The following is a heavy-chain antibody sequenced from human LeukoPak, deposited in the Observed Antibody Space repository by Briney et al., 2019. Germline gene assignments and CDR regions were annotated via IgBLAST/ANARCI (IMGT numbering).Heavy chain of an antibody. CDR2: IRYDGSNK. V-gene: IGHV3-30*02. CDR1: GFTFSSYG. D-gene: IGHD3-3*01. J-gene: IGHJ6*03. Sequence: GGSLRLSCAASGFTFSSYGVHWVRQAPGKGLEWVAFIRYDGSNKYYADSVKGRFTISRDNSKNTLYLQMNSLRGEDTAVYYCAKDATIFGVVRLGYMDVWGKGTTVTVSS. CDR3: AKDATIFGVVRLGYMDV.